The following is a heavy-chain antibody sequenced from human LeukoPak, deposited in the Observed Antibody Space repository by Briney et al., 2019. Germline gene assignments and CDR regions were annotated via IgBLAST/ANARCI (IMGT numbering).Heavy chain of an antibody. CDR2: IYHTGST. CDR1: GASISSGTYS. J-gene: IGHJ5*02. D-gene: IGHD3-10*01. CDR3: ARGDGSGSGRWFDP. Sequence: PSETLSLTCTVSGASISSGTYSWSWIRQPSGEGLEWIGYIYHTGSTYYNPSLKGRVTISVDRSKNQFSLNLNFVTAADTALYYCARGDGSGSGRWFDPWGQGTLITVSS. V-gene: IGHV4-30-2*01.